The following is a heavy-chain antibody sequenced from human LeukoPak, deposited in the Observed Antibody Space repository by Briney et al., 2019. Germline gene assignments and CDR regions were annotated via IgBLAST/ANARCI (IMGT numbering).Heavy chain of an antibody. CDR3: AKGGHSGSQGPYFDY. Sequence: GGSLRLSCAASGFTFDDYAMQWVRQAPGKGLEWVSGISWSGGSIGYADSVKGRFTISRDNAKNSLYLQMNSLRAEDTALYYCAKGGHSGSQGPYFDYWGQGTLVTVSS. CDR2: ISWSGGSI. CDR1: GFTFDDYA. V-gene: IGHV3-9*01. D-gene: IGHD6-13*01. J-gene: IGHJ4*02.